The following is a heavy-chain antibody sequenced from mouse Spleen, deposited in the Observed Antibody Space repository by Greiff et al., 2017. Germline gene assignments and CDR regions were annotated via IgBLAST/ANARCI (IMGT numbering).Heavy chain of an antibody. Sequence: VQLKESGPELVKPGDSVKISCKASGYSFTGYFMNWVMQSHGKSLEWIGRINPYNGDTFYNQKFKGKATLTVDKSSSTAHMELRSLTSEDSAVYYCARGDYDEEFAYWGQGTLVTVSA. CDR2: INPYNGDT. D-gene: IGHD2-4*01. J-gene: IGHJ3*01. CDR3: ARGDYDEEFAY. V-gene: IGHV1-20*01. CDR1: GYSFTGYF.